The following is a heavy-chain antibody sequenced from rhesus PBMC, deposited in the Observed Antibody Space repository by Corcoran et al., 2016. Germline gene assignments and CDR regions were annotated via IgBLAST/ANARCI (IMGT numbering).Heavy chain of an antibody. Sequence: QVQLQESGPGLVKHSETVSLTCDVSGDSITGNWWRWIGEYQGNGLEWVGFFFGIIGPSSYNPSLKSRFTISIDTSKNHFFLTLKSVTAADTALYFCARYGPVGSYKAFDYWGQESLSPSP. D-gene: IGHD2-33*01. CDR2: FFGIIGPS. CDR1: GDSITGNW. J-gene: IGHJ4*01. CDR3: ARYGPVGSYKAFDY. V-gene: IGHV4-147*01.